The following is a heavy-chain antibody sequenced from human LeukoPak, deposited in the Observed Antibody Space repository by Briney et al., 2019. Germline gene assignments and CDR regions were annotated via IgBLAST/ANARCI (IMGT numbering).Heavy chain of an antibody. J-gene: IGHJ2*01. V-gene: IGHV3-30*04. Sequence: GGSLRLSCAASGFTFSTYAMHWVRQAPGKGLERVAVISYDGRNKYYADSVKGRFTISRDNSKNTLYLQMNSLRAEDTAVYYCARGPQNYDDSSGVSPWYFDLWGRGTLVTVSS. CDR2: ISYDGRNK. CDR1: GFTFSTYA. D-gene: IGHD3-22*01. CDR3: ARGPQNYDDSSGVSPWYFDL.